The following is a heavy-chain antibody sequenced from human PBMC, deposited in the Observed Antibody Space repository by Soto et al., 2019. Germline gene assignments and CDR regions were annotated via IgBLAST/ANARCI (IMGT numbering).Heavy chain of an antibody. CDR3: ARDRYFDWLSGGYYYYGMDV. Sequence: SETLSLTCTVSGGSISCGDCYWSWIRQPPGKGLEWIGYLYYRGSTYYNPSLKSRVTISVDTSKNQFSLKLSSVTAADTAVYYCARDRYFDWLSGGYYYYGMDVWGQGTTVTV. D-gene: IGHD3-9*01. V-gene: IGHV4-30-4*01. CDR2: LYYRGST. J-gene: IGHJ6*02. CDR1: GGSISCGDCY.